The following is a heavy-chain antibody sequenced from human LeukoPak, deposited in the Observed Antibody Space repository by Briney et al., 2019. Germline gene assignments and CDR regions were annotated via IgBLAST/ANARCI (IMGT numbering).Heavy chain of an antibody. CDR2: ISSSGSTI. V-gene: IGHV3-11*01. CDR3: ARDQYYDFWSGYYPRYYYGMDV. J-gene: IGHJ6*02. D-gene: IGHD3-3*01. Sequence: GGSPRLSCAASGFTFSDYYMSWIRQAPGKGLEWVSYISSSGSTIYYADSVKGRFTISRDNAKNSLYLQMNSLRAEDTAVYYCARDQYYDFWSGYYPRYYYGMDVWGQGTTVTVSS. CDR1: GFTFSDYY.